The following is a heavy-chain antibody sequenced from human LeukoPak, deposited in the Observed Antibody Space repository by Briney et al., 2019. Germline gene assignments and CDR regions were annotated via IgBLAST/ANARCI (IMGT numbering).Heavy chain of an antibody. CDR3: ARGTIAAAGYYYFDY. CDR1: GFTFSGYG. Sequence: GGSLRLSCAASGFTFSGYGMHWVRQAPGKGLEWVAVISYDGSHKYYADSVKGRFAISRDSSKNTLYLQMNSLRAEDTAVYYCARGTIAAAGYYYFDYWGQGTQVTVSS. V-gene: IGHV3-30*03. D-gene: IGHD6-13*01. CDR2: ISYDGSHK. J-gene: IGHJ4*02.